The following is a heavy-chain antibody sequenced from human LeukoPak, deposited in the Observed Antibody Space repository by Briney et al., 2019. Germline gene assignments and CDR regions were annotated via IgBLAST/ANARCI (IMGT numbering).Heavy chain of an antibody. V-gene: IGHV4-39*07. J-gene: IGHJ4*02. CDR2: INHSGST. CDR1: GGSIASSSYY. D-gene: IGHD3-16*01. Sequence: PSETLSLTCSVSGGSIASSSYYWGWIRQPPGKGLEWIGEINHSGSTNYNPSLKSRVTISVDTSKNQFSLKLSSVTAADTAVYYCARGVVITFGGAADYWGQGTLVTVSS. CDR3: ARGVVITFGGAADY.